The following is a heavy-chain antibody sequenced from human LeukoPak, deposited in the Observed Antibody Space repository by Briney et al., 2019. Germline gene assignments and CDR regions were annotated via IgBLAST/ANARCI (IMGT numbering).Heavy chain of an antibody. J-gene: IGHJ3*02. CDR2: IFSSGNN. D-gene: IGHD3-22*01. V-gene: IGHV4-61*02. CDR1: GDSISSGTFY. CDR3: ARALGSGYYLDAFDI. Sequence: PSETLSLTCTVSGDSISSGTFYWSWIRQPAGKGLDWIGRIFSSGNNKYNPSLKSRVIMSVDTSKNQFSLKLTSVTAADTAVYYCARALGSGYYLDAFDIWGQGTMVTVSS.